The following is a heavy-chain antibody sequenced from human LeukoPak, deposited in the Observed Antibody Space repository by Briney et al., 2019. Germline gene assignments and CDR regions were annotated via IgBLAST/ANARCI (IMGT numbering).Heavy chain of an antibody. D-gene: IGHD6-13*01. CDR3: ARGLVGAAGLFDY. CDR2: IYSNTNT. V-gene: IGHV3-66*01. J-gene: IGHJ4*02. CDR1: GFTFSTHG. Sequence: GGSLRLSCAASGFTFSTHGMNWVRQAPGKGLEWVSVIYSNTNTYYADSVKGRFTISRDNSKNTLYLQMNSLRAEDTAVYYCARGLVGAAGLFDYWGQGALVTVSS.